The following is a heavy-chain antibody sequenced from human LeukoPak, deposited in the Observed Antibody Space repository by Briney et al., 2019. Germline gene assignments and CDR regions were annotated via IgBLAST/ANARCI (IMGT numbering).Heavy chain of an antibody. D-gene: IGHD1-26*01. CDR1: GFTFSNAW. J-gene: IGHJ4*02. Sequence: GGSLRLSCAASGFTFSNAWMSWVRQAPGKGLEWVGRIKSKTDGGTTDYAAPVKGRFTISRDDSKNTLYLQMNSLKTEDTAVYYCTTARYSGSYPHFDYWGQGTLVTVSS. V-gene: IGHV3-15*01. CDR2: IKSKTDGGTT. CDR3: TTARYSGSYPHFDY.